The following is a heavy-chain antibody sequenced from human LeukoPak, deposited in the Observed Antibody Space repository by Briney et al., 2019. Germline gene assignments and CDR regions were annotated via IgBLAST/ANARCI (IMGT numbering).Heavy chain of an antibody. CDR3: AKDPLSTVTTGNWYFDL. J-gene: IGHJ2*01. D-gene: IGHD4-17*01. Sequence: GGSLRLSCAASGFTFSSYAMSWVRQAPGKGLEWVSAISGSGGSTYYADSVKGRLTISRDNSKNTPYLQMNSLRAEDTAVYYCAKDPLSTVTTGNWYFDLWGRGTLVTVSS. V-gene: IGHV3-23*01. CDR1: GFTFSSYA. CDR2: ISGSGGST.